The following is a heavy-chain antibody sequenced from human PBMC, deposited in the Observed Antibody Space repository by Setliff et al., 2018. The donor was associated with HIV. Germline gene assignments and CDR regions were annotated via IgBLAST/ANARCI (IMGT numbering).Heavy chain of an antibody. J-gene: IGHJ6*02. CDR3: ARGPFPAAGFSGLRGGRTYYYYGMGV. CDR1: GGSFSGHY. V-gene: IGHV4-34*01. CDR2: INHSGST. D-gene: IGHD6-13*01. Sequence: SETLSLTCAVYGGSFSGHYWTWIRQPPGKGLEWIGEINHSGSTNYSPSLKSRVTISVDTSKNQFSLRLSSVTAADTAVYYCARGPFPAAGFSGLRGGRTYYYYGMGVWGQGTTVTVSS.